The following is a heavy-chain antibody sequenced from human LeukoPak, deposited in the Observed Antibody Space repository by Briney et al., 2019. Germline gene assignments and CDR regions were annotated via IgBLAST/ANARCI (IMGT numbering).Heavy chain of an antibody. V-gene: IGHV4-34*01. CDR2: INHSGST. Sequence: SETLSLTCTVSGGPINSYYWSYIRQPPGKGLEWIGEINHSGSTNHNSSLNSRVTISVDTSKNQLSLKLSSVTAADTALFYCASAYGSGTFDSWGQGSLVTVSS. CDR1: GGPINSYY. D-gene: IGHD3-10*01. CDR3: ASAYGSGTFDS. J-gene: IGHJ4*02.